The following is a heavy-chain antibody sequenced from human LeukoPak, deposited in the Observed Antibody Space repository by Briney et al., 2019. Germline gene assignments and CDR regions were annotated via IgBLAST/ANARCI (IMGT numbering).Heavy chain of an antibody. Sequence: NPSETLSLTCAVYGGSFNDDYWSWVRQPPGKGLEWIGQINHSGTTNYNPSLKSRVTISVDTSKNQFSLKLSSVTAADAAVYVCARGRVVMRPWGQGALVTVSS. D-gene: IGHD2-8*01. J-gene: IGHJ5*02. CDR3: ARGRVVMRP. V-gene: IGHV4-34*01. CDR1: GGSFNDDY. CDR2: INHSGTT.